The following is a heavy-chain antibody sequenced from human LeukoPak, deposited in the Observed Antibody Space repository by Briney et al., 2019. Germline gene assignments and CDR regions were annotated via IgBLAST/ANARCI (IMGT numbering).Heavy chain of an antibody. CDR2: ISSSSSTI. D-gene: IGHD2-2*02. Sequence: GGSLRLSCAASGFTFSSYSMNWVRQAPWKGLEWVSYISSSSSTIYYADSVKGRFTISRDNAKNSLYLQMNSLRAEDTAVYYCASSRAIPNWFDPWGQGTLVTVSS. CDR1: GFTFSSYS. J-gene: IGHJ5*02. V-gene: IGHV3-48*01. CDR3: ASSRAIPNWFDP.